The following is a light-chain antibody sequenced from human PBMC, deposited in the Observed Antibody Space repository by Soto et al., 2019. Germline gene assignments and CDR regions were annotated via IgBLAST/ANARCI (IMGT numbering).Light chain of an antibody. CDR3: QHYNSYSEA. Sequence: DIQMTQSPSTLSAAVGDRVTITCRASQTISFSLAWYQQIPGKAPKLLIYKASTLKSGVPSRFSGSGSGTEFTLTISSLQPDDFATYYCQHYNSYSEAFGQGTKVDIK. J-gene: IGKJ1*01. CDR2: KAS. V-gene: IGKV1-5*03. CDR1: QTISFS.